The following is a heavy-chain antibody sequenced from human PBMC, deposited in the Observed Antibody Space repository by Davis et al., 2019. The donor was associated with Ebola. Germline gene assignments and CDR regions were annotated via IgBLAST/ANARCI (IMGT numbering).Heavy chain of an antibody. Sequence: GGSLRLFCAASAFSLSIYGMHWVRQAPGKGLEWVAVIYYDRSNEYYADSVKGRFTISRDNSKNTLYLQMNSLRAEDTAVYYCARDLALRYSYDAFDIWGQGTMVTVSS. V-gene: IGHV3-33*01. CDR1: AFSLSIYG. CDR3: ARDLALRYSYDAFDI. J-gene: IGHJ3*02. CDR2: IYYDRSNE. D-gene: IGHD5-18*01.